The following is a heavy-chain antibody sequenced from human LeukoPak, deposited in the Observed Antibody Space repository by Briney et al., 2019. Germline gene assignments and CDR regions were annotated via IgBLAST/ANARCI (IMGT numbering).Heavy chain of an antibody. D-gene: IGHD1-1*01. CDR3: ARGPPRGKYYYMDV. V-gene: IGHV3-13*01. Sequence: TXSSFDMHWVRHPTGQGLEWVSTIGTASDTYYPGSVEGRFTLSRDNAKNSLYLQMSSLTAGDTAVYYCARGPPRGKYYYMDVWGKGTTVTXXS. CDR2: IGTASDT. J-gene: IGHJ6*03. CDR1: TXSSFD.